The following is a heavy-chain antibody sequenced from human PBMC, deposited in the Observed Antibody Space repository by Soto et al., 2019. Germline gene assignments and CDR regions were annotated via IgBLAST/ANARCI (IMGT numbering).Heavy chain of an antibody. CDR3: ARSPSYYDSSGPTGLDI. Sequence: QVQLQESGPGLMKPSETLSLTCTVSGGSISSYYWSWIRQPPGKGLEWIGYIYYSGSTNYNPSLKSRVTISVDTSKNQFSLKLSSVTAADTAVYYCARSPSYYDSSGPTGLDIWGQGTMVTVSS. J-gene: IGHJ3*02. D-gene: IGHD3-22*01. V-gene: IGHV4-59*01. CDR1: GGSISSYY. CDR2: IYYSGST.